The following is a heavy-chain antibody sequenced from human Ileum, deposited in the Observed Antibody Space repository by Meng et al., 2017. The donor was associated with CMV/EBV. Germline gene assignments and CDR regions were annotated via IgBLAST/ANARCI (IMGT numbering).Heavy chain of an antibody. J-gene: IGHJ4*02. Sequence: SGGSISRGAYYWNGSSQHTGKGLEWIGYIYNSGGTYYNPSLKSRVIISIVTSKNQFSLKLSSVTAADTAVYYCARLGRITGNFDYWGQGTLVTVSS. CDR2: IYNSGGT. D-gene: IGHD1-20*01. CDR1: GGSISRGAYY. CDR3: ARLGRITGNFDY. V-gene: IGHV4-31*02.